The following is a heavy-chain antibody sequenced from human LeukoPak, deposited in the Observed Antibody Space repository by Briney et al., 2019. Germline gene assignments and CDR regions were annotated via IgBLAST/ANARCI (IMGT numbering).Heavy chain of an antibody. D-gene: IGHD4-23*01. CDR3: ARSTTVLTGYFDY. V-gene: IGHV4-31*03. CDR2: IYYSGST. CDR1: GGSTSSSTYY. J-gene: IGHJ4*02. Sequence: SETLSLTCTVSGGSTSSSTYYWSWIRQHPGKGLEWIGYIYYSGSTYYNPSLKSRVTISVDTSKNQFSLKLSSVTAADTAVYYCARSTTVLTGYFDYWGQGTLVTVSS.